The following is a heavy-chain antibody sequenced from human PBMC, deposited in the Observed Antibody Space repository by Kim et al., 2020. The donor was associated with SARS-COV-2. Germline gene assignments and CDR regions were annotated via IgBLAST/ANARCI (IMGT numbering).Heavy chain of an antibody. CDR1: GYSISSGYY. CDR3: ARLRIPTRGVGATRPGGYFDY. D-gene: IGHD1-26*01. V-gene: IGHV4-38-2*02. J-gene: IGHJ4*02. Sequence: SETLSLTCTVSGYSISSGYYWGWIRQPPGKGLEWIGSIYHSGSTYYNPSLKSRVTISVDTSKNQFSLKLSSVTAADTAVYYCARLRIPTRGVGATRPGGYFDYWGQGTLVTVSS. CDR2: IYHSGST.